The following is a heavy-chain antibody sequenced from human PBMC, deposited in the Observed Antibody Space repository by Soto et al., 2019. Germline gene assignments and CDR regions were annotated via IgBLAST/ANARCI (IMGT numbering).Heavy chain of an antibody. D-gene: IGHD7-27*01. V-gene: IGHV1-69*04. CDR2: IIPILGIA. CDR1: GGTFSSYT. J-gene: IGHJ3*02. Sequence: ASVKVSCKASGGTFSSYTISWVRQAPGQGLEWMGRIIPILGIANYAQKFQGRVTITADKSTSTAYMELSSLRSEDTAVYYCARDKLGTSPFDGFDIWGQGTMVTVSS. CDR3: ARDKLGTSPFDGFDI.